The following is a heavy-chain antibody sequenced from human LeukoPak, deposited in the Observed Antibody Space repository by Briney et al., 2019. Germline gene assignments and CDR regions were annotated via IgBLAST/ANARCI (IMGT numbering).Heavy chain of an antibody. CDR3: ARVVRDKTVMVRGVTYFDY. CDR1: GYTFTGYY. V-gene: IGHV1-2*02. D-gene: IGHD3-10*01. J-gene: IGHJ4*02. Sequence: GASVKVSCKASGYTFTGYYMHWVRQAPGQGLEWMGWINPNSGGTNYAQKFQGRVTMTRDTSISTAYMELSRLRSDDTAVYYCARVVRDKTVMVRGVTYFDYWGQGTLVTVSS. CDR2: INPNSGGT.